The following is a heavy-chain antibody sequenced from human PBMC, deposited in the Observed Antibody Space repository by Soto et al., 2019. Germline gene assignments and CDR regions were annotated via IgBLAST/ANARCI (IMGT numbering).Heavy chain of an antibody. CDR2: INHSGST. Sequence: SETLSLTCAVYGGSFSGYYWTWIRQPPGTGLEWIGEINHSGSTNYNPSLKSRVTISVDTSKNQFSLKLTSVTAADTAVDYCARDKITGLLDYWGQGTLVNVSS. J-gene: IGHJ4*02. V-gene: IGHV4-34*01. CDR1: GGSFSGYY. D-gene: IGHD1-1*01. CDR3: ARDKITGLLDY.